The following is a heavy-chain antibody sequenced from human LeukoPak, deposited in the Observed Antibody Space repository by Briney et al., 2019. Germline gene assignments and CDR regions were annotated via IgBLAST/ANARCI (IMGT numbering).Heavy chain of an antibody. D-gene: IGHD6-19*01. V-gene: IGHV3-23*01. Sequence: GGSLRLSCSGSGFTFSSYAMSWVRQAPGKGLEWVSAISGSGGSTYYADSVKGRFTISRDNSKNTLYLQMNSLRAEDTAVYYCAKSHSSGWYYFDYWGQGTLVTVSS. CDR3: AKSHSSGWYYFDY. CDR2: ISGSGGST. CDR1: GFTFSSYA. J-gene: IGHJ4*02.